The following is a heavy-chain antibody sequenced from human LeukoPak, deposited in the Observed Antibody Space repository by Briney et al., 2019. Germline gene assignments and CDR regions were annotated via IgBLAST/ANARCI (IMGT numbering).Heavy chain of an antibody. CDR1: GYTFIGYY. V-gene: IGHV1-69*13. CDR3: ARGYSYGSDYYYGMDV. CDR2: IIPIFGTA. D-gene: IGHD5-18*01. J-gene: IGHJ6*02. Sequence: SVKVSCKASGYTFIGYYMHWVRQAPGQGLEWMGGIIPIFGTANYAQKFQGRVTITADESTSTAYMELSSLRSDDTALYYCARGYSYGSDYYYGMDVWGQGATVTVSS.